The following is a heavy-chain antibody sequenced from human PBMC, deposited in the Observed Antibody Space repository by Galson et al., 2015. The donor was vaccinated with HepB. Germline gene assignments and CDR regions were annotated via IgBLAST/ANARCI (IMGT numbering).Heavy chain of an antibody. CDR1: GLTFSDNY. Sequence: SLRLPCVTSGLTFSDNYMSWIRKAPGKGPEWVSYISKTSTYTDYADSVRGRFTISRDNGQNSLFLQMNSLRVEATAVYYCARDLVGDTTIDHWGQGVLVTVSS. CDR2: ISKTSTYT. V-gene: IGHV3-11*05. D-gene: IGHD1-26*01. J-gene: IGHJ4*02. CDR3: ARDLVGDTTIDH.